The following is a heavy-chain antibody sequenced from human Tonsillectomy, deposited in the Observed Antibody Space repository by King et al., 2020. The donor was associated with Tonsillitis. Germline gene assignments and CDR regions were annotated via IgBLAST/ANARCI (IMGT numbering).Heavy chain of an antibody. CDR3: AKGVYDSSGYSDY. J-gene: IGHJ4*02. Sequence: VQLQQWGAGLLKPSETLSLTCAVYGGSFSAYYCTWIRQPPGKGLEWIGEINHSGSTNYNPSLKSRVTISVDTSKNQFSLKLSSVTAADTAVYYCAKGVYDSSGYSDYWGQGTLVTVSS. CDR1: GGSFSAYY. D-gene: IGHD3-22*01. CDR2: INHSGST. V-gene: IGHV4-34*01.